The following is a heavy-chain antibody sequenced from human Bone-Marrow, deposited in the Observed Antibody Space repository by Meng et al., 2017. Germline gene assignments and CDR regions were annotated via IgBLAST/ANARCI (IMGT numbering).Heavy chain of an antibody. J-gene: IGHJ4*02. CDR2: IYPGDSDT. V-gene: IGHV5-51*01. Sequence: GESLKISCAASGFTFSSYWIGWVRQMPGKGLEWMGIIYPGDSDTRYSPSFQGQVTISADKSISTAYLQWSSLKASDTAMYYCARLRGFGWSPLYYFDYWGQGTLVTVSS. CDR1: GFTFSSYW. D-gene: IGHD3-9*01. CDR3: ARLRGFGWSPLYYFDY.